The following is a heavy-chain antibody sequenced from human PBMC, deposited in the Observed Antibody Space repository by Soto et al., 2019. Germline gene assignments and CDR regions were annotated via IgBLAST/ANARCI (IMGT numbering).Heavy chain of an antibody. CDR1: GGTFSSYT. D-gene: IGHD6-6*01. CDR3: VRGASSSNAYDY. Sequence: ASVKVSCKASGGTFSSYTISWVRQAPGQGLEWMGRIIPILGIANYAQKFQGRVTITADKSTSTAYMELSSLRSEDTAVYYCVRGASSSNAYDYWGQGTLVTVSS. V-gene: IGHV1-69*02. CDR2: IIPILGIA. J-gene: IGHJ4*02.